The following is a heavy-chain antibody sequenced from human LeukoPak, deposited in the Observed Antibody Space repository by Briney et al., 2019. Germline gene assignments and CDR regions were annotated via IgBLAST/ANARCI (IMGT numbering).Heavy chain of an antibody. V-gene: IGHV3-23*01. CDR2: ISGSGGST. CDR3: AKDPLIAIVVVPAAPPSDY. CDR1: GFTFSSYA. D-gene: IGHD2-2*01. J-gene: IGHJ4*02. Sequence: GGSLRLSCAASGFTFSSYAMSWVRQAPGKGLEWVSAISGSGGSTYYADSVKGRFTISRDNSKSTLYLQMNSLRAEDTAVYYCAKDPLIAIVVVPAAPPSDYWGQGTLVTVSS.